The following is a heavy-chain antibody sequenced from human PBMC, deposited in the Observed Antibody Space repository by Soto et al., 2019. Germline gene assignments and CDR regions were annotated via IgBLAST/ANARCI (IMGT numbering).Heavy chain of an antibody. V-gene: IGHV4-38-2*01. Sequence: SETLSLTCAVSGYSISLGYYWAWLRQSPGKGPEWIGSVFYTGFTSYNPSLESRVSVSVDTSKSQFSLKLSAVTAADTAVYYCATSQKGYNWNYFDHWGQGALVTVSS. CDR1: GYSISLGYY. J-gene: IGHJ4*02. D-gene: IGHD1-20*01. CDR2: VFYTGFT. CDR3: ATSQKGYNWNYFDH.